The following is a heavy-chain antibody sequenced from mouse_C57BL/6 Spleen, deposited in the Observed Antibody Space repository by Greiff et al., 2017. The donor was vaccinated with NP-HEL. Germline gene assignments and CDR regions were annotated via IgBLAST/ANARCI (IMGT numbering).Heavy chain of an antibody. D-gene: IGHD2-2*01. CDR2: IYPGDGDT. CDR1: GYAFSSSW. Sequence: QVQLQQSGPELVKPGASVKISCKASGYAFSSSWMNWVKQRPGKGLEWIGRIYPGDGDTNYNGKFKGKATLTADKSSSTAYMQLSSLTSEDSAVYFCATMGGYPSYYFDYWGQGTTLTVSS. V-gene: IGHV1-82*01. J-gene: IGHJ2*01. CDR3: ATMGGYPSYYFDY.